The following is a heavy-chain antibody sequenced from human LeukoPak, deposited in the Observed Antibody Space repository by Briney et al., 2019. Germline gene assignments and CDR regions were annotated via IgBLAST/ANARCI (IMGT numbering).Heavy chain of an antibody. J-gene: IGHJ4*02. Sequence: SETLSLTCTVSGGSISSSSYYWGWIRQPPGKGLEWIGSIYYSGSTYFNPSLKSRVTISGDTSKNQFSLKLSSVTAADTAVYYCARLGVATPFDYWGQGALVTVSS. V-gene: IGHV4-39*01. CDR3: ARLGVATPFDY. CDR2: IYYSGST. D-gene: IGHD5-12*01. CDR1: GGSISSSSYY.